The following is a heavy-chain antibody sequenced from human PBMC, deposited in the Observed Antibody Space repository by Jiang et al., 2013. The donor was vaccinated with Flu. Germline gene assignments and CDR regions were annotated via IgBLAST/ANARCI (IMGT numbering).Heavy chain of an antibody. CDR3: ARGRSCVNGVCYESYNFFGP. D-gene: IGHD2-8*01. CDR1: GYTFSGHS. Sequence: SGAEVKNPGASVKISCKASGYTFSGHSINWVRQAPGQRLEWMGWINTITGNPTYAQGFTGRFVFSLDTSVSTVYLQMNSLGVEDTAVYYCARGRSCVNGVCYESYNFFGPWGQGARVTVSS. V-gene: IGHV7-4-1*02. J-gene: IGHJ5*02. CDR2: INTITGNP.